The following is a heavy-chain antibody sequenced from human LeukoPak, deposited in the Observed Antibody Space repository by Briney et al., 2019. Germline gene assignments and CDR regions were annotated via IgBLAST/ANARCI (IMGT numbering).Heavy chain of an antibody. Sequence: GGSLRLSCAASGFTFSSHSMAWVRQASGKELEWVSGILPGGSAYYADPVKGRFTISRDNSKNTLYLQLTSLRSEDTAVYYCAKGSGLGSYDFWGQGTLVTVSS. D-gene: IGHD1-26*01. CDR2: ILPGGSA. CDR3: AKGSGLGSYDF. V-gene: IGHV3-23*01. J-gene: IGHJ4*02. CDR1: GFTFSSHS.